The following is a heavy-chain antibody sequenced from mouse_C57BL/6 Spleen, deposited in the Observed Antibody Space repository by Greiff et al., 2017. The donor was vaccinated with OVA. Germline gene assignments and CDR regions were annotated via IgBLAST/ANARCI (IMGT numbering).Heavy chain of an antibody. J-gene: IGHJ2*01. CDR2: IDPSDSYT. Sequence: QVQLQQPGAELVKPGASVKLSCKASGYTFTSYWMQWVKQRPGQGLEWIGEIDPSDSYTNYNQKFKGKATLTVDTSSSTAYMQLSSLTSEDSAVYYCAITTEFDYWGQGTTLTVSS. V-gene: IGHV1-50*01. CDR3: AITTEFDY. D-gene: IGHD1-2*01. CDR1: GYTFTSYW.